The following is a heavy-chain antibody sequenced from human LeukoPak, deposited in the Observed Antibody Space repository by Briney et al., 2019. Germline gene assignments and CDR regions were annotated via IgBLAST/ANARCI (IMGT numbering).Heavy chain of an antibody. CDR1: GFTLSSHS. Sequence: GGSLRLSCAASGFTLSSHSMNWVRQAPGKGLEWVSSISSSGSYIYNADSVKGRFIITRDNVKNSLYLKINKLRTGHTAIYYCAREYVRAKDYWGQGTQVTVSS. J-gene: IGHJ4*02. CDR2: ISSSGSYI. D-gene: IGHD1-26*01. CDR3: AREYVRAKDY. V-gene: IGHV3-21*01.